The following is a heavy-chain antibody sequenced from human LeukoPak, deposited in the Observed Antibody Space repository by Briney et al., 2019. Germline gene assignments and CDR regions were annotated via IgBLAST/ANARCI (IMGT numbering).Heavy chain of an antibody. CDR1: GGSFSGYY. V-gene: IGHV4-34*01. Sequence: SETLSLTCAVYGGSFSGYYWSWIRQPPGKGLEWIGEINHSGSTNYNPSLKSRVTISVDTSKNQFPLKLSSVTAADTAVYYCARGPKYCSGGSCYSYAFDIWGQGTMVTVSS. CDR2: INHSGST. CDR3: ARGPKYCSGGSCYSYAFDI. J-gene: IGHJ3*02. D-gene: IGHD2-15*01.